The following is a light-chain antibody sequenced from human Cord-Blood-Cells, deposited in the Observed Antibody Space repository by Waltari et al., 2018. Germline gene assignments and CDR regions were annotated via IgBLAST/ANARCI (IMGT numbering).Light chain of an antibody. CDR2: RNN. J-gene: IGLJ2*01. Sequence: QSVLTQPPSASGTPGQRVTISCSGSRANIGSNYVYWYQPLPGTAPKLLIYRNNQRPSGVPDRFSGSKSGTSASLAISGLRSEDEADYYCAAWDDSLSGVVFGGGTKLTVL. CDR3: AAWDDSLSGVV. V-gene: IGLV1-47*01. CDR1: RANIGSNY.